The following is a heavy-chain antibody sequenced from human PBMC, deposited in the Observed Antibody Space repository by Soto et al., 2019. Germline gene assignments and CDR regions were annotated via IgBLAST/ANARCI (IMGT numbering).Heavy chain of an antibody. CDR3: ARDQGYGEISPYLVV. CDR2: MHQSGTT. D-gene: IGHD5-18*01. CDR1: GHSISGGHY. J-gene: IGHJ4*02. V-gene: IGHV4-38-2*02. Sequence: PSETLSLTCSVSGHSISGGHYWGSIRHPPGKGPEWIGSMHQSGTTHYNPSLKSRVTISMDTSKDQFSLKLRSVTAADTALYYCARDQGYGEISPYLVVWGQGTLVTVSS.